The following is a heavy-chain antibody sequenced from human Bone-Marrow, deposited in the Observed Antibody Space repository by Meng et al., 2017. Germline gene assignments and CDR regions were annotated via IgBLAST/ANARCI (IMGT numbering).Heavy chain of an antibody. D-gene: IGHD5-24*01. Sequence: QLQLQESGSGLVKPSQTLSLTCAVSGGSISSDNYPWSWIRQPPGKGLESIGYIYHSGTAYYNPSLESRVTISVDRSKNQFSLKLSSVTAADTAVCYCARGDGYNRYFDYWGQGTLVTVSS. V-gene: IGHV4-30-2*01. J-gene: IGHJ4*02. CDR1: GGSISSDNYP. CDR3: ARGDGYNRYFDY. CDR2: IYHSGTA.